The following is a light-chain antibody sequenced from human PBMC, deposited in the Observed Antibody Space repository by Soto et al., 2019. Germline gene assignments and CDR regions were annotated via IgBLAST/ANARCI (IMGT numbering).Light chain of an antibody. CDR1: QSVLYSSNNKND. Sequence: DIVMTQSPDSLAVSLGERATINCKSSQSVLYSSNNKNDLAWYQQKPGQPPKLLIYWASTRESGVPDRFGGSGSGTDFTLTISSLQAEDVAVYYCQQYYSTPFSFGGGTKVEIK. V-gene: IGKV4-1*01. CDR3: QQYYSTPFS. J-gene: IGKJ4*01. CDR2: WAS.